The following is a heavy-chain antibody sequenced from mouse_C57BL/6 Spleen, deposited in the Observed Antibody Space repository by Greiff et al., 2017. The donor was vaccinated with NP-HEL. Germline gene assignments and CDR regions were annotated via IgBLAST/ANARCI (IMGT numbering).Heavy chain of an antibody. CDR3: ARDGYYYAMDY. Sequence: QVQLQQPGAELVKPGASVKLSCKASGYTFTSYWMHWVKQRPGQGLEWIGMIHPNSGSTNYNEKFKSKATLTVDKSSSTAYMQLSSLTSEDSAVYYCARDGYYYAMDYWGQGTSVTVSS. CDR1: GYTFTSYW. V-gene: IGHV1-64*01. D-gene: IGHD2-3*01. CDR2: IHPNSGST. J-gene: IGHJ4*01.